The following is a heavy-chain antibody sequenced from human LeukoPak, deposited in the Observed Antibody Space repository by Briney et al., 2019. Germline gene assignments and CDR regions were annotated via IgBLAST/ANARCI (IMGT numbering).Heavy chain of an antibody. J-gene: IGHJ5*02. CDR2: ISSGSSFI. CDR1: GFTFGSYA. CDR3: ARDQGGERWFDP. V-gene: IGHV3-21*01. Sequence: GGSLRLSCVASGFTFGSYAMNWVRQAPGKGQEWVSSISSGSSFIYYADSVKGRFTISRDNAKNSLYLQMHSLRAEDKAIYYGARDQGGERWFDPWGQGTLVTVSS. D-gene: IGHD3-16*01.